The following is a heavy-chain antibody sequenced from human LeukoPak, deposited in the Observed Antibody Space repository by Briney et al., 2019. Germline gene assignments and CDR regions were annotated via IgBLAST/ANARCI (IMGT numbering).Heavy chain of an antibody. CDR2: IKQDGSEK. D-gene: IGHD3-10*01. Sequence: GGSLILSCAASGFSISNYWMSWVRQAPGKGLEWVANIKQDGSEKKYVDSVKGRFSISRDNAKNSLYLQIYSLRVEGTAGYYCARWYGGSGSWVLDVWGRGTTVTVSS. J-gene: IGHJ6*02. CDR3: ARWYGGSGSWVLDV. CDR1: GFSISNYW. V-gene: IGHV3-7*04.